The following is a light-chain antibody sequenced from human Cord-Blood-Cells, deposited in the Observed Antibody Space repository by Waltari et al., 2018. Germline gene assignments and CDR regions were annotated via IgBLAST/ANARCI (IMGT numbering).Light chain of an antibody. J-gene: IGKJ1*01. CDR2: GAS. V-gene: IGKV3-15*01. Sequence: EIVMTQSPATLSVSQGERATLSCRASQSVSSNLAWYQQKPGQSPRLLIYGASTRATGIPARFSGSGSGTEFTLTISSLQSEDFAVYYCQQYNTWPWTFGQGTKVEIK. CDR1: QSVSSN. CDR3: QQYNTWPWT.